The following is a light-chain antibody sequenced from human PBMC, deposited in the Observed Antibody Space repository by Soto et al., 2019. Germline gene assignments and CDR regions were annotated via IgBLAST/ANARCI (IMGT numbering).Light chain of an antibody. Sequence: QMTQSPSSLYASVGARVTITCRASQNIRTSLNWYQQKPGKAPSLLIYVASTLQSGDPSRFSGSASATDFTLTISSLQPEDFATYYCQQSYTTPRTFGKGTKVEIK. CDR1: QNIRTS. CDR2: VAS. V-gene: IGKV1-39*01. CDR3: QQSYTTPRT. J-gene: IGKJ1*01.